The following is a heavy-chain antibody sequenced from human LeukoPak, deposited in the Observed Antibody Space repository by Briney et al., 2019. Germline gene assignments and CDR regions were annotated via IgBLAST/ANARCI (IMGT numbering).Heavy chain of an antibody. V-gene: IGHV4-34*01. J-gene: IGHJ4*02. D-gene: IGHD3-9*01. CDR3: AGYYDILTGYYKGFDY. CDR1: GGSFSGYY. CDR2: INHSGST. Sequence: PSETLSLTCAVYGGSFSGYYWSWIRQPPGKGREWIGEINHSGSTNYNPSLKSRVTISVDTSKNQFSLKLSSVTAADTAVYYCAGYYDILTGYYKGFDYWGQGTLVTVSS.